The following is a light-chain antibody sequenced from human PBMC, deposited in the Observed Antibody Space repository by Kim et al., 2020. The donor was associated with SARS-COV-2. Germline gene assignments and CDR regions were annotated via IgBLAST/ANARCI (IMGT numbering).Light chain of an antibody. CDR1: SNIVGNQG. V-gene: IGLV10-54*02. Sequence: QAGLTQPPSVSKGLRQTATLTCTGNSNIVGNQGAAWLQQHQGHPPKLLSYRNNNRPSGISERFSASRSGNTASLTITGLQPEDEADYYCSALDSSLSWVFGGGTQLTGL. CDR3: SALDSSLSWV. J-gene: IGLJ3*02. CDR2: RNN.